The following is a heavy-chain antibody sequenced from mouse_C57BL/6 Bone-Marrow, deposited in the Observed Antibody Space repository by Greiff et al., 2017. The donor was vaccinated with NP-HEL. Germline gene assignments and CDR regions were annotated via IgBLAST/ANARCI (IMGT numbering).Heavy chain of an antibody. V-gene: IGHV1-82*01. CDR2: IYPGDGDT. D-gene: IGHD2-1*01. CDR1: GYAFSSSW. J-gene: IGHJ4*01. CDR3: ARQDLYYGNSYAMDY. Sequence: VKLQQSGPELVKPGASVKISCKASGYAFSSSWMNWVEQRPGKGLEWIGRIYPGDGDTNYNGKFKGKATLTADKSSSTAYMQLSSLTSEDSAVYFCARQDLYYGNSYAMDYWGQGTSVTVAS.